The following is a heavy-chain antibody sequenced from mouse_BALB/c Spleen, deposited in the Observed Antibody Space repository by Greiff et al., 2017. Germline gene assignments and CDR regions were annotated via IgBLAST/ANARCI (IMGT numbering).Heavy chain of an antibody. CDR3: ARTGGYAMDY. V-gene: IGHV5-6*01. CDR1: GFTFSSYG. CDR2: ISSGGSYT. Sequence: EVQGVESGGDLVKPGGSLKLSCAASGFTFSSYGMSWVRQTPDKRLEWVATISSGGSYTYYPDSVKGRFTISRDNAKNTLYLQMSSLKSEDTAMYYCARTGGYAMDYWGQGTSVTVSS. J-gene: IGHJ4*01.